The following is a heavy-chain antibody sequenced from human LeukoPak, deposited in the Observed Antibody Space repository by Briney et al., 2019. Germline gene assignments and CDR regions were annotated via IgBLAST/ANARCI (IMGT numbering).Heavy chain of an antibody. J-gene: IGHJ4*02. D-gene: IGHD3-10*01. CDR2: ISYDGSNK. V-gene: IGHV3-30*18. CDR1: GFTLSSYG. Sequence: GGSLRLSCAASGFTLSSYGMHWVRQAPGKGLEWVAVISYDGSNKYYADSVKGRFTISRDNSKSTLYLQMNSLRAEDTAVYYCAKGVYYYGSGSDYWGQGTLVTVSS. CDR3: AKGVYYYGSGSDY.